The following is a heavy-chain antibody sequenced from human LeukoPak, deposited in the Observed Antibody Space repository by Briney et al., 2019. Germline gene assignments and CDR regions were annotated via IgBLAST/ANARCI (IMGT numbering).Heavy chain of an antibody. CDR3: ARGGGLDV. V-gene: IGHV3-7*03. Sequence: GGSLRLSCAASGFTFSSYWMNWARQAPGKGLEWVASINHNGNVNYYVDSVKGRFTISRGNAKNSLYLQMSNSRAEDTAVYFCARGGGLDVWGQGATVTVSS. J-gene: IGHJ6*02. D-gene: IGHD3-16*01. CDR1: GFTFSSYW. CDR2: INHNGNVN.